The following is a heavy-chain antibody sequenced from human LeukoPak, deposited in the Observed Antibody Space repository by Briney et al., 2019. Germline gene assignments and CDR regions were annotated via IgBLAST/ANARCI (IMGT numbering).Heavy chain of an antibody. Sequence: GASVKVSCKASGGTFSSHAISWVRQAPGQGLEWVGGIIPIFGTTNYAQKFQGRVTITTDESTSTGYMELRSLRSDDTAVYYFVRGDGGYDYGFDNWGQGTLVTVSS. CDR1: GGTFSSHA. CDR2: IIPIFGTT. V-gene: IGHV1-69*05. J-gene: IGHJ4*02. CDR3: VRGDGGYDYGFDN. D-gene: IGHD5-12*01.